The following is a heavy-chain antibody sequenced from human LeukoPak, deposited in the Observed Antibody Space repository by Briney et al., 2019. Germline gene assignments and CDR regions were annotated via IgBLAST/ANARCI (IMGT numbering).Heavy chain of an antibody. CDR3: AREKAVAKHFDY. J-gene: IGHJ4*02. V-gene: IGHV3-11*01. CDR2: ISISGSTI. D-gene: IGHD6-19*01. CDR1: GFTSSVYY. Sequence: GGCLRLSCADSGFTSSVYYMSCIREAPGRGLGWGSYISISGSTIYYADSVKGGFTISRDNAKNSLYLQMNSLRAEDTAVYYCAREKAVAKHFDYWGQGTLVTVSS.